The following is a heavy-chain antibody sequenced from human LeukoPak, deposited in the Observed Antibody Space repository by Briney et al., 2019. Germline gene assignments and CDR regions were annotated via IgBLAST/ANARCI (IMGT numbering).Heavy chain of an antibody. D-gene: IGHD1-26*01. CDR3: ARGIRELLGYYYCYMDV. CDR2: IYYSGST. CDR1: GGFISSSSYY. V-gene: IGHV4-39*01. J-gene: IGHJ6*03. Sequence: PSETLSLTCTVSGGFISSSSYYWGWIRQPPGKGLEWIGTIYYSGSTYYNPSLNSRVTISVDTSKNQFSLKLSSVTAADTAVYYCARGIRELLGYYYCYMDVWGKGTTVTVSS.